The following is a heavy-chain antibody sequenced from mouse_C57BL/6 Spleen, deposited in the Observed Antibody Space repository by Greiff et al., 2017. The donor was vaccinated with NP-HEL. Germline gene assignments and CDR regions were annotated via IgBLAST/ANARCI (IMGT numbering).Heavy chain of an antibody. V-gene: IGHV14-2*01. J-gene: IGHJ1*03. CDR1: GFNIKDYY. Sequence: VQLKESGAELVKPGASVKLSCTASGFNIKDYYMHWVKQRTEQGLEWIGRIDPEDGETKYAPKFQGKATLTADHTSNTAYLQLSSLTSEDTAVYYCARGAYYYGSSPDWYFDVWGTGTTVTVSS. CDR3: ARGAYYYGSSPDWYFDV. D-gene: IGHD1-1*01. CDR2: IDPEDGET.